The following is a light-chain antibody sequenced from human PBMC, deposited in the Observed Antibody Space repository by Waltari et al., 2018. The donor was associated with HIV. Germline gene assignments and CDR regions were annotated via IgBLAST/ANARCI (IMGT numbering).Light chain of an antibody. CDR1: SSNIGNNY. J-gene: IGLJ1*01. CDR2: RNN. Sequence: QSVLTRPPSVSGTPGQRVSISCSGSSSNIGNNYVYWYQQLPATAPKLLIHRNNRRPSGVPDRFSGSKSGTSASLAISGLRSEDEADYYCAVWDDSLRGSVFGTGTEVTVL. V-gene: IGLV1-47*01. CDR3: AVWDDSLRGSV.